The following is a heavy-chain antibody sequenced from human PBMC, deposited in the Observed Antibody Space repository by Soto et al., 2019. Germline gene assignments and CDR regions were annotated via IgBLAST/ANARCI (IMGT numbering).Heavy chain of an antibody. D-gene: IGHD2-21*01. CDR1: GFTFRSYQ. Sequence: EVQLVESGGGLVQPGGSLRLSCAASGFTFRSYQMHWVRQAPGKGLVWVSRINRDGSTTMYADSVKGRFTISRDNAKNTLYLQMNSLRAEDTAVFYCAREIETPGDWYFELWGRGTLVTVSS. V-gene: IGHV3-74*03. J-gene: IGHJ2*01. CDR3: AREIETPGDWYFEL. CDR2: INRDGSTT.